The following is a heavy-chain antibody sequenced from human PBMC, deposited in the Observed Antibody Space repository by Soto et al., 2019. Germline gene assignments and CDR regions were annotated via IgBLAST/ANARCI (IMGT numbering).Heavy chain of an antibody. CDR1: GGNFNSHN. Sequence: VQLVQSGAEVKKPGSSVKVSCKASGGNFNSHNINWVRQAPGQGLEWMGRIIPTLGKPNYAQKFQGRVTISADTSTSTAYMELSGLNSDDTAVYYCGRDTTTFPYYYGMDVWGQGTTVTVSS. J-gene: IGHJ6*02. V-gene: IGHV1-69*08. D-gene: IGHD3-16*01. CDR3: GRDTTTFPYYYGMDV. CDR2: IIPTLGKP.